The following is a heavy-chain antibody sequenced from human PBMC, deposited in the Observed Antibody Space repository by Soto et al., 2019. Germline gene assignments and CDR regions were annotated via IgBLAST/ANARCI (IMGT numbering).Heavy chain of an antibody. Sequence: PGESLKISCKGSGYSFTSYWISWVRQMPGKGLEWMGRIDPSDSYTNYSPSFQGHVTISADKSISTAYLQWSSPKASDTAMYYCARLRRAAAGMYYFDYWGQGTLVTVSS. V-gene: IGHV5-10-1*01. CDR2: IDPSDSYT. CDR1: GYSFTSYW. CDR3: ARLRRAAAGMYYFDY. J-gene: IGHJ4*02. D-gene: IGHD6-13*01.